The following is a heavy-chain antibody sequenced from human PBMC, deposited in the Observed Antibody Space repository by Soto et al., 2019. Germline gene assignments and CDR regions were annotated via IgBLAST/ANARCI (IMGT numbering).Heavy chain of an antibody. D-gene: IGHD3-16*01. CDR1: GVTFKDYG. CDR3: ARDGWGSNWYFDL. V-gene: IGHV3-30*03. J-gene: IGHJ2*01. CDR2: ISYDGKQT. Sequence: GGSLRLSCGAPGVTFKDYGMHWVRQAPGKGLEWVAVISYDGKQTYYADSVKGRFTISKDKSKGTLFLQMNSLRVDDTAVYYCARDGWGSNWYFDLWGRGTLVTVSS.